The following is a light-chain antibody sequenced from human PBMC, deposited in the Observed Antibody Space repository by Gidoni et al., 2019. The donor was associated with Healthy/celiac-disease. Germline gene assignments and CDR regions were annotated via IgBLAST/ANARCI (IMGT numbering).Light chain of an antibody. CDR1: QSISSW. V-gene: IGKV1-5*01. CDR3: QQYNSYPST. CDR2: DAS. J-gene: IGKJ2*01. Sequence: IQMTQSPSTLSASEGDRVTITCRASQSISSWLAWYQQKPGNAPKLLIYDASSLESGVPSRFSGSGSGTEFTLTISSLQPDDFATYYCQQYNSYPSTFGQGTKLEIK.